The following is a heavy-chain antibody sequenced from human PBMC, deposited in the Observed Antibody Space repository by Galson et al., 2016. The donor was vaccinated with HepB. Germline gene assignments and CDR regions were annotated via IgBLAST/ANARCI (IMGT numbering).Heavy chain of an antibody. D-gene: IGHD3-10*01. CDR2: ISYSNAV. Sequence: SLRLSCAASGFDFSRYEMNWVRKSPGKGLEWLSHISYSNAVSYAAAVKGRFTISRDNARDSLFLEMRNLRVKDTATYYCIRGKNNAWYAYKRSNYYTMEVWGRGTSVIVSS. J-gene: IGHJ6*02. V-gene: IGHV3-48*03. CDR1: GFDFSRYE. CDR3: IRGKNNAWYAYKRSNYYTMEV.